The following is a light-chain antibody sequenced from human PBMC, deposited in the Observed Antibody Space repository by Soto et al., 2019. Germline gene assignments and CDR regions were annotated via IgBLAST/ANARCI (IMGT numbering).Light chain of an antibody. CDR3: QQYGSSPWP. V-gene: IGKV3-20*01. J-gene: IGKJ1*01. CDR1: QSVSNNY. Sequence: EIVLTQSPGILSLSPGERATLSCRASQSVSNNYLAWYQQKPGQSPRLLIYGASSRTAGIPDRFSGSGSGTDFTLTISRLEPEDFAVYYCQQYGSSPWPFGQGTKVEIK. CDR2: GAS.